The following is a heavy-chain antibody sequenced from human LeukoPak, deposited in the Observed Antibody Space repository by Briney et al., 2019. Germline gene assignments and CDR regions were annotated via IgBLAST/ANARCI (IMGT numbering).Heavy chain of an antibody. V-gene: IGHV4-39*07. CDR1: GGSISSSSYY. J-gene: IGHJ4*02. CDR2: IYYSGST. D-gene: IGHD6-19*01. Sequence: SETLSLTCTVSGGSISSSSYYWGWIRQPPGKGLEWIGSIYYSGSTYYNPSLKSRVTISVDTSKNQFSLKLSPVTAADTAVYYCARDDSSGLDYWGQGTLVTVSS. CDR3: ARDDSSGLDY.